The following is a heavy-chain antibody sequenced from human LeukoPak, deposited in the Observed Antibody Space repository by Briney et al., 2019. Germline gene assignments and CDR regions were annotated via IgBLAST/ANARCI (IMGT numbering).Heavy chain of an antibody. CDR3: TTDRTNNYDYAFDI. CDR2: IKRKSDGGTT. V-gene: IGHV3-15*01. D-gene: IGHD3-22*01. CDR1: GFTFKNAW. J-gene: IGHJ3*02. Sequence: GGSLRPSCAASGFTFKNAWMTWFRQAPGKGLEWVGHIKRKSDGGTTDYTTPVEGRFTISRDDSKNTLYLQMNSLKTEDTAVYYCTTDRTNNYDYAFDIWGQGTTVTVSS.